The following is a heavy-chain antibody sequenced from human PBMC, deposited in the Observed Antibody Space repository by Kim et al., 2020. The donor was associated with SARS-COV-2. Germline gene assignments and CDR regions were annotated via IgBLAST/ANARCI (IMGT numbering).Heavy chain of an antibody. Sequence: GGSLRLSCAASGFTFSSYAMHWVRQAPGKGLEWVAVISYDGSNKYYADSVKGRFTISRDNSKNTLYLQMNSLRAEDTAVYYCARERGEQWLARLYYFDYWGQETLVTVSS. CDR2: ISYDGSNK. J-gene: IGHJ4*02. CDR1: GFTFSSYA. V-gene: IGHV3-30*04. CDR3: ARERGEQWLARLYYFDY. D-gene: IGHD6-19*01.